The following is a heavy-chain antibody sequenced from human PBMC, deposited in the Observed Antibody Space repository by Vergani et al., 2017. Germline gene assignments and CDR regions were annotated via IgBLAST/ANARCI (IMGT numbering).Heavy chain of an antibody. J-gene: IGHJ6*03. CDR3: ARLNWREDMDV. CDR2: IYYSGST. D-gene: IGHD1-20*01. Sequence: QLQLQESGPGLVKPSETLSLTCTVSGGSISSSSYYWGWIRQPPGKGLEWIGSIYYSGSTYYNPSLKSRVTISVDTSKNQFSLKLSSVTAADTAVYYCARLNWREDMDVWGKGTTVTVSS. CDR1: GGSISSSSYY. V-gene: IGHV4-39*01.